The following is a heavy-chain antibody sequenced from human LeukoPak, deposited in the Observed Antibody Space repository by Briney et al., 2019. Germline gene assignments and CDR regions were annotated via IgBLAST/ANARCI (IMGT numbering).Heavy chain of an antibody. J-gene: IGHJ5*02. D-gene: IGHD6-13*01. CDR1: GGSISSSSYY. Sequence: SETLSLTCTVSGGSISSSSYYWGWIRQPPGKGLEWIGSIYYSGSTYYNPSLKSRVTISVDTSKNQFSLKLSSVTAADTAVYYCARDLRYSSSWSYKRWFDPWGQGTLVTVSS. CDR3: ARDLRYSSSWSYKRWFDP. CDR2: IYYSGST. V-gene: IGHV4-39*07.